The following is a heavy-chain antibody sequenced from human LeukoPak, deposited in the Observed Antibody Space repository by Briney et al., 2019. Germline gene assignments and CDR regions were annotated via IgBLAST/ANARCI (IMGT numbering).Heavy chain of an antibody. D-gene: IGHD2-2*01. CDR1: GGSFSGYY. CDR3: ARGGYCSSTSCYSSRSGFDY. J-gene: IGHJ4*02. V-gene: IGHV4-59*10. CDR2: IYTSGST. Sequence: SETLSLTCAVYGGSFSGYYWSWIRQPAGKGLEWIGRIYTSGSTNYNPSLKSRVTISVDTSKNQFSLKLSSATAADTAVYYCARGGYCSSTSCYSSRSGFDYWGQGTLVTVSS.